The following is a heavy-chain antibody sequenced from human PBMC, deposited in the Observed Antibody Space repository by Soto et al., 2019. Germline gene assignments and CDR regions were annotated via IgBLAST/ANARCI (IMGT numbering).Heavy chain of an antibody. J-gene: IGHJ5*02. CDR1: GYTFTSYG. Sequence: QVQLVQSGAEVKKPGASVKVSCKASGYTFTSYGISWVRQAPGQGLEWMGWISAYNGNTNDAQKLQGRVTMTTDTSTSTAYMEPRSLRSADPAVYYCARDPPYSSGWCAGFDPWGQGPLVTVSS. V-gene: IGHV1-18*01. D-gene: IGHD6-19*01. CDR3: ARDPPYSSGWCAGFDP. CDR2: ISAYNGNT.